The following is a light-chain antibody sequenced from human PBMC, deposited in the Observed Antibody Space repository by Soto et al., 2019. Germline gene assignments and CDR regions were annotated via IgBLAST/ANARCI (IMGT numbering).Light chain of an antibody. CDR2: DVS. CDR1: SSEVGGYNY. V-gene: IGLV2-14*01. Sequence: QSALTQPASVSGFPGQSITISCTGTSSEVGGYNYVSWYQQHPGKAPKLMIYDVSNRPSGVSNRFSGSKSGNTASLTISGLQAEDEADYYCSSYTSSSTLYVFGTGTKVTVL. J-gene: IGLJ1*01. CDR3: SSYTSSSTLYV.